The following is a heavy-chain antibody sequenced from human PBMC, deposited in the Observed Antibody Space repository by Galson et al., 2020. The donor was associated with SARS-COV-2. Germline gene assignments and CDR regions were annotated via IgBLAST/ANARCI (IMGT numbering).Heavy chain of an antibody. CDR2: ISYDGYNE. V-gene: IGHV3-30-3*01. J-gene: IGHJ4*02. CDR1: GFTFSRYA. Sequence: GALRLSCAASGFTFSRYAMHWVRQAPGKGLEWVALISYDGYNEYYADSVKGRFTVSRDNSKNTLYLQMNSLRAEDTALYDCARDRSGYSYGDYCGQGTLVTVSS. CDR3: ARDRSGYSYGDY. D-gene: IGHD5-18*01.